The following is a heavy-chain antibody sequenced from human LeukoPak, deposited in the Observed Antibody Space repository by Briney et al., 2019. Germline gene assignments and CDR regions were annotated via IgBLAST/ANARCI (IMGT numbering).Heavy chain of an antibody. V-gene: IGHV4-34*01. Sequence: SETLSLTCAVYGGSFSGYYWSLIRQPPGKGLEWIGEINHSGSTNYNPSLKSRVTISVDTSKNQFSLKLSSVTAADTAVYYCARGRAPWSGKYPLVGMDVWGQGTTVTVSS. CDR2: INHSGST. CDR1: GGSFSGYY. D-gene: IGHD3-3*01. J-gene: IGHJ6*02. CDR3: ARGRAPWSGKYPLVGMDV.